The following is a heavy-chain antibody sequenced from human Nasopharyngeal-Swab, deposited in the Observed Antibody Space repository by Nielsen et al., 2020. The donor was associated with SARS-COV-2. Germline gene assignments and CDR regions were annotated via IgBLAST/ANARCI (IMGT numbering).Heavy chain of an antibody. J-gene: IGHJ4*02. CDR2: INAGNGNT. V-gene: IGHV1-3*01. Sequence: ASVKVSCKASGYTFSSYAMHWVRQAPGQRLEWMGWINAGNGNTKYEQKFQGRVTITRDTSASTAYMELSSLRSEDTAVYYCANSNPQYRSSSLYWGQGTVVTVSS. D-gene: IGHD6-6*01. CDR3: ANSNPQYRSSSLY. CDR1: GYTFSSYA.